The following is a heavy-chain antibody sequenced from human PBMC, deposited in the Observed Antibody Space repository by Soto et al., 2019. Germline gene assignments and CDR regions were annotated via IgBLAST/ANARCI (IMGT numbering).Heavy chain of an antibody. CDR1: QISFSSYW. J-gene: IGHJ4*02. CDR3: ARVAYYYDSSGYFY. D-gene: IGHD3-22*01. Sequence: GGSLRLSCVVSQISFSSYWVTWVRQAPGKGLECVANINQDGSEKYYEDSVKARFTISRDNTKNSLYLHMNSLRAEDTAVYYCARVAYYYDSSGYFYWGQGTLVTVSS. CDR2: INQDGSEK. V-gene: IGHV3-7*01.